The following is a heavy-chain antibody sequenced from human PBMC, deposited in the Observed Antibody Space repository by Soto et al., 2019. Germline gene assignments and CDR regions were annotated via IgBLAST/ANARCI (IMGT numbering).Heavy chain of an antibody. V-gene: IGHV1-69*13. D-gene: IGHD1-20*01. CDR2: IIPIFGTA. J-gene: IGHJ4*02. Sequence: SVKVSCKASGGTFSSYAISWVRQAPGQGLEWMGGIIPIFGTANYAQKFQGRVTITADESTSTAYMELSSLRSEDTAVYYCASPRRAITGTRAYYFDYWGQGTLVTVSS. CDR1: GGTFSSYA. CDR3: ASPRRAITGTRAYYFDY.